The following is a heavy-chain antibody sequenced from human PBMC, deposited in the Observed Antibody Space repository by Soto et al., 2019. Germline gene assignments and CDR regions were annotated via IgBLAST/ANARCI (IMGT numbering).Heavy chain of an antibody. V-gene: IGHV3-7*05. CDR3: ARMHSGSYYLDY. CDR2: TKQDGSER. CDR1: GFTFSAYW. D-gene: IGHD1-26*01. J-gene: IGHJ4*02. Sequence: PGGSLRLSCAASGFTFSAYWMSWVRQPPGKGLEWVANTKQDGSERNYVDPVKGRFTISRDNAKNSLFLQMNSLRADDTAVYYCARMHSGSYYLDYWGQGALVTVSS.